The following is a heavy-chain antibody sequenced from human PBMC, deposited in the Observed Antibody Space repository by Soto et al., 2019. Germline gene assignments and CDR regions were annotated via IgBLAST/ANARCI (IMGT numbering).Heavy chain of an antibody. Sequence: ASVQVSCKASRYTFTSDAVNWLRQAPGQGLEWMGWINTNTGNPTYAQGFTGRFVFSLDTSVSTAYLQICSLKAEDTAVYYCAPSGASSSGGYFDYWGQGTLVTVSS. J-gene: IGHJ4*02. CDR3: APSGASSSGGYFDY. CDR1: RYTFTSDA. V-gene: IGHV7-4-1*01. D-gene: IGHD6-13*01. CDR2: INTNTGNP.